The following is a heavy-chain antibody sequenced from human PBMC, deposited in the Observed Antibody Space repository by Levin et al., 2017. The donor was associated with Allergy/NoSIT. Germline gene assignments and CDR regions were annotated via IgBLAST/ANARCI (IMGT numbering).Heavy chain of an antibody. J-gene: IGHJ4*02. CDR2: ISYDGSNK. D-gene: IGHD2-15*01. CDR1: GFTFSSYA. CDR3: ARDQERLSVVVVAATRVLGY. V-gene: IGHV3-30-3*01. Sequence: GESLKISCAASGFTFSSYAMHWVRQAPGKGLEWVAVISYDGSNKYYADSVKGRFTISRDNSKNTLYLQMNSLRAEDTAVYYCARDQERLSVVVVAATRVLGYWGQGTLVTVSS.